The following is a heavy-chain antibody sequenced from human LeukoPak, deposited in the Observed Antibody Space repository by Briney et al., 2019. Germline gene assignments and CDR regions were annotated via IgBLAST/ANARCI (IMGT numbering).Heavy chain of an antibody. CDR1: GDSVSSNSAA. J-gene: IGHJ6*03. D-gene: IGHD6-6*01. CDR3: AGARLSVDYYYYYMDV. Sequence: SQTLSLTCAISGDSVSSNSAAWNWIRQSPSRGLEWLGRTYYRSKWYNDYAVSVKSRITINPDTSKNQFSLQLNSVTPEDTAVYYCAGARLSVDYYYYYMDVWGKGTTVTVSS. V-gene: IGHV6-1*01. CDR2: TYYRSKWYN.